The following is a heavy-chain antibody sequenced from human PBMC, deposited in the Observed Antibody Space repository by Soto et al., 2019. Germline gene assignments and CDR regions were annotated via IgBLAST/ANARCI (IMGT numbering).Heavy chain of an antibody. J-gene: IGHJ4*02. CDR1: GGTFNTYA. CDR2: ISPMFGAA. Sequence: QVQLVQSGAEMKKPGSSVKVSCQSSGGTFNTYAMNWVRQAPGQGPEWMGDISPMFGAANYAPKFQGRVTITADESTGTSYIQLSSLTSEDTAPYFCAREVQVHTPAFVYWGQGTLVTVSS. CDR3: AREVQVHTPAFVY. V-gene: IGHV1-69*19. D-gene: IGHD3-10*01.